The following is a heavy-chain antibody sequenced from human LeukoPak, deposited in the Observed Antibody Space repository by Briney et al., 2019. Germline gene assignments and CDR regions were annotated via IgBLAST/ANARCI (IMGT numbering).Heavy chain of an antibody. CDR3: ASTSGSYVFDY. CDR1: GGSISGYY. V-gene: IGHV4-59*01. CDR2: IYYSGRT. Sequence: ASVTLSLTCTVSGGSISGYYWMWVRHAPGNELEWIAYIYYSGRTNYNRSLKSRVTMSIDTSKNYFSLNLSSVTAADTAVYYCASTSGSYVFDYWGQGILVTVSS. J-gene: IGHJ4*02. D-gene: IGHD1-26*01.